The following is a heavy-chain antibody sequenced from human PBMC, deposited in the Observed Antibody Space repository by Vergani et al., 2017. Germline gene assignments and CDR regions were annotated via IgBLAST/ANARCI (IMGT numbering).Heavy chain of an antibody. J-gene: IGHJ6*02. V-gene: IGHV1-2*06. Sequence: QVPLVQSGAEVKKPGASVKVSCKASGYTFTGYYMHWVRQAPGQGLEWMGRINLNSGGTNSAQKFQGRVTMTRDTSISTAYMELSRLRSDDTAVYYCAKERYDFWSGYYGPPPTGGMDVWGQGTTVTVSS. CDR3: AKERYDFWSGYYGPPPTGGMDV. CDR2: INLNSGGT. D-gene: IGHD3-3*01. CDR1: GYTFTGYY.